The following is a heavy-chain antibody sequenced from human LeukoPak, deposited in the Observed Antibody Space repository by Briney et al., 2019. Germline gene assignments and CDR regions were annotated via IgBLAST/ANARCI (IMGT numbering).Heavy chain of an antibody. V-gene: IGHV4-39*01. CDR2: IFYSGRT. D-gene: IGHD3-3*01. CDR1: GGSISSGGYY. CDR3: ARTSDFWSGYHDY. J-gene: IGHJ4*02. Sequence: SETLSLTCTVSGGSISSGGYYWGWIRQPPGKGLERIGSIFYSGRTYYNPSLKSRVTISVDTSKNQFSLKLSSVTAADTAVYYCARTSDFWSGYHDYWGQGTLVTVSS.